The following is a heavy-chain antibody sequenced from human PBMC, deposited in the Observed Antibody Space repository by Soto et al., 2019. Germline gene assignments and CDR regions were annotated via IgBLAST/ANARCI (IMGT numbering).Heavy chain of an antibody. CDR2: ISSSGGST. D-gene: IGHD3-16*01. Sequence: EVQLLESGGGLVQAGGSLRLSCAASGFTFSAYAMSWVRQAPGKGLEWVSGISSSGGSTYYADSVKGRFSISRDNSKNTLYLQMNSLRAEDTAVYYCAKELKKGLPGGAFDIWGQGTMVTVSS. V-gene: IGHV3-23*01. J-gene: IGHJ3*02. CDR1: GFTFSAYA. CDR3: AKELKKGLPGGAFDI.